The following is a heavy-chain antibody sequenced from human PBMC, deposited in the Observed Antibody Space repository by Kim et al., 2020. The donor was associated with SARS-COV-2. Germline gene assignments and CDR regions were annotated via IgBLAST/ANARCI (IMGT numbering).Heavy chain of an antibody. Sequence: SETLSLTCAVYGGSFSGYYWSRIRQPPGKGLEWIGEINHSGSTNYNPSLKSRVTISVDTSKNQFSLKLSSVTAADTAVYYCARTRGWYLGPYYYYGMDVWGQGTTVTVSS. CDR3: ARTRGWYLGPYYYYGMDV. V-gene: IGHV4-34*01. D-gene: IGHD6-19*01. J-gene: IGHJ6*02. CDR2: INHSGST. CDR1: GGSFSGYY.